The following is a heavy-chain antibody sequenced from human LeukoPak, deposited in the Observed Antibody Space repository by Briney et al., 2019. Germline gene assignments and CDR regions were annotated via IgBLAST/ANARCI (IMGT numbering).Heavy chain of an antibody. J-gene: IGHJ4*02. V-gene: IGHV3-53*01. Sequence: PGRSLRLSCTASGFTVSGNYMNWVRQAPGKGLEWVSVVYADGNIYYADFVKGRFTISKDNSKNTVDLLMHSVTAEDTALYYCARGRFGDPLNYWGQGTLVTVSS. CDR3: ARGRFGDPLNY. D-gene: IGHD3-10*01. CDR1: GFTVSGNY. CDR2: VYADGNI.